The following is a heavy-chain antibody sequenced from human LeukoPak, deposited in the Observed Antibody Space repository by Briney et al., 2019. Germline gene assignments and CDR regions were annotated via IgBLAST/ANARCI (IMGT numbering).Heavy chain of an antibody. CDR3: AKDMQQLVPCGFDY. CDR2: ISGSGGST. Sequence: PRRSLRLSCAASGFTFSSYAMSWVRQAPGKGLEWVSAISGSGGSTYYADSVKGRFTISRDNSKNTLYLQMNSLRAEDTAVYYCAKDMQQLVPCGFDYWGQGTLVTVSS. D-gene: IGHD6-13*01. V-gene: IGHV3-23*01. J-gene: IGHJ4*02. CDR1: GFTFSSYA.